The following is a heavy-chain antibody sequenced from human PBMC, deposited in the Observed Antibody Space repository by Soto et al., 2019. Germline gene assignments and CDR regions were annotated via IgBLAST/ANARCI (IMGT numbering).Heavy chain of an antibody. CDR2: LDTDGSFI. D-gene: IGHD3-22*01. Sequence: PGGSLRLSCAASGFAFSRYWMHWVRLVPGRGLVWVSRLDTDGSFIDYADSVKGRFTISRDKAKNTVYLQMNSLRVEDTAVYYCARDHVVVITTYWFDPWGQGTLVTVSS. V-gene: IGHV3-74*01. CDR3: ARDHVVVITTYWFDP. CDR1: GFAFSRYW. J-gene: IGHJ5*02.